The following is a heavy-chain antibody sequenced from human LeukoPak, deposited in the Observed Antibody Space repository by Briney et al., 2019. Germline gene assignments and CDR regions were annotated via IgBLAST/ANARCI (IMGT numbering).Heavy chain of an antibody. CDR2: IYYGGTT. Sequence: SETLSLTCTVSGGSIRGSTSYWGWIRQPPGKGLEWIGNIYYGGTTYYNPSLKSRVTISVDTSKNQFSLRLTSVTAADTAVYYCARVTSRLGWFDPWGQGTLVTVSS. CDR3: ARVTSRLGWFDP. V-gene: IGHV4-39*07. CDR1: GGSIRGSTSY. J-gene: IGHJ5*02. D-gene: IGHD1-14*01.